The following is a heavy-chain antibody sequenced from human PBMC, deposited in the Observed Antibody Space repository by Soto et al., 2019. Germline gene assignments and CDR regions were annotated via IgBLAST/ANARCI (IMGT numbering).Heavy chain of an antibody. CDR2: ISPKSGGT. V-gene: IGHV1-2*02. CDR1: GYTFTSYD. J-gene: IGHJ4*02. CDR3: ARPPGYISDWYYFDL. Sequence: GASVKVSCKASGYTFTSYDINWVRQVTGQGLEWMGRISPKSGGTNYAQKFQGRVSMTWDTSLNTAYMELSSLMSEDTAVYYCARPPGYISDWYYFDLWGQGTQVTVSS. D-gene: IGHD3-9*01.